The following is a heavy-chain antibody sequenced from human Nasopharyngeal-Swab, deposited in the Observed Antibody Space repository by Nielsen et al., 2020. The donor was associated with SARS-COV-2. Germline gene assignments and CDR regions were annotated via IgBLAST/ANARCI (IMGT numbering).Heavy chain of an antibody. Sequence: WIRQPPGKGLEWIGSIYYSGSTYYNPSLKSRGPISVDTSKNQFSLKLSSVTAADTAVYYCARQLRIVVVVAANPAGVDYWGQGTLVTVS. D-gene: IGHD2-15*01. CDR3: ARQLRIVVVVAANPAGVDY. J-gene: IGHJ4*02. CDR2: IYYSGST. V-gene: IGHV4-39*01.